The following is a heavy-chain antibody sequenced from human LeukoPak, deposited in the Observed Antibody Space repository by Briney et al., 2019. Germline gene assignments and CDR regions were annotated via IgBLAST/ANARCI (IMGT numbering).Heavy chain of an antibody. V-gene: IGHV4-59*08. D-gene: IGHD2-2*01. J-gene: IGHJ4*02. Sequence: SETLSLTCTVSGGSISSYYWSWIRQPPGKGLEWIGYIYYSGSTNYNPPLKSRVTISVDTSKNQFSLKLSSVTAADTAVYYCARHGGPAREFDYWGQGTLVTVSS. CDR2: IYYSGST. CDR3: ARHGGPAREFDY. CDR1: GGSISSYY.